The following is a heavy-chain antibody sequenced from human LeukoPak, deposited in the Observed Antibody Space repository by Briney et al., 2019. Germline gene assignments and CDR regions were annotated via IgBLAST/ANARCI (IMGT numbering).Heavy chain of an antibody. CDR1: GYTFTGYY. J-gene: IGHJ4*02. CDR2: INPNGGGT. Sequence: ASVKVSCKASGYTFTGYYMHWVRQAPGQGLEWMGWINPNGGGTNCAQKFQGRVTLTRDTSISTAYMEVNSLESDDTAVYYCARENNSGWYRKAAFDYWGQGTLVTVTS. CDR3: ARENNSGWYRKAAFDY. D-gene: IGHD6-19*01. V-gene: IGHV1-2*02.